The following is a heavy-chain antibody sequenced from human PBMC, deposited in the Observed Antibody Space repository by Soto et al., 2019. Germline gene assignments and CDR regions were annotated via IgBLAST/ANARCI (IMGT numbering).Heavy chain of an antibody. CDR2: IYYSGST. V-gene: IGHV4-59*08. CDR3: ARAILVLRYFDWFPNWFDP. J-gene: IGHJ5*02. D-gene: IGHD3-9*01. CDR1: GGSISSYY. Sequence: SETLSLTCTVSGGSISSYYWSWIRQPPGKGLEWIGYIYYSGSTNYNPSLESRVTISVDTSKNQFSLKLNSVTAADTAVYYCARAILVLRYFDWFPNWFDPWGQGTLVTVSS.